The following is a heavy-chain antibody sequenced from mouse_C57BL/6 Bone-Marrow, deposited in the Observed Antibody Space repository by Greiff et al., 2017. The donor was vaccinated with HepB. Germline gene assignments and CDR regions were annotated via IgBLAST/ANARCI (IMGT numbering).Heavy chain of an antibody. D-gene: IGHD1-1*01. J-gene: IGHJ4*01. CDR3: ARRNKFITTVVATDYAMDY. CDR1: GFTFSDYY. V-gene: IGHV5-12*01. CDR2: ISNGGGST. Sequence: EVQGVESGGGLVQPGGSLKLSCAASGFTFSDYYMYWVRQTPEKRLEWVAYISNGGGSTYYPDTVKGRFTISRDNAKNTLYLQMSRLKSEDTAMYYCARRNKFITTVVATDYAMDYWGQGTSVTVSS.